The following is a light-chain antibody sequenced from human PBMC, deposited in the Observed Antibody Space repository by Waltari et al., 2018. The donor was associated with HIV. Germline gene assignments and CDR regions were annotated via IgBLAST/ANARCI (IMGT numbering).Light chain of an antibody. CDR3: LQISNFPFT. CDR2: SAS. CDR1: QDISTN. V-gene: IGKV1-9*01. Sequence: DIRLTQSPSLLSASVGDRVSITCRASQDISTNLAWFQQKPGEVPNLLSFSASTLHVGVPSRFSGSGSGTEFTLTIDNLQPEDFATYYCLQISNFPFTFGQGTKLTIK. J-gene: IGKJ2*01.